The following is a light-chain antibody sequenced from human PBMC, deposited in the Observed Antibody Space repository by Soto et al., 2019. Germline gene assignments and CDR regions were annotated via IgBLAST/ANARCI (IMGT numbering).Light chain of an antibody. CDR3: ASWDDSVSGWV. Sequence: QSVLTQPPSESGTPGQRVIISCSGSSSNIGSNYVYWYQQLPGTAPKVVIYKNTQRPSGVPDRFAGSKSGTSASLAIIGPRSDDEADYYCASWDDSVSGWVFGGGXXXTXL. CDR1: SSNIGSNY. CDR2: KNT. V-gene: IGLV1-47*01. J-gene: IGLJ3*02.